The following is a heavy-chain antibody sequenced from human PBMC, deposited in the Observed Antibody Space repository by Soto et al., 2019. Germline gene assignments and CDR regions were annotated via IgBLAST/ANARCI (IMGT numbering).Heavy chain of an antibody. V-gene: IGHV1-3*01. CDR1: GYTFTAYL. CDR3: ARDRVAVRWFDP. CDR2: INAGNGYK. Sequence: QVQLVQSGAEVKMPGASVRIYCKASGYTFTAYLIHWVRQAPGQGLEWMGWINAGNGYKEYAQKFQGRINITRNISATTAYLEVTGLTPEDTAIYYCARDRVAVRWFDPWGQGSLVTVSS. J-gene: IGHJ5*02. D-gene: IGHD6-19*01.